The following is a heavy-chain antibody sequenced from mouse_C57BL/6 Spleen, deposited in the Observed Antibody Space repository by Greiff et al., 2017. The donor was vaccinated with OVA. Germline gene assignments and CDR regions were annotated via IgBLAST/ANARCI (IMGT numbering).Heavy chain of an antibody. CDR1: GYTFTDYN. D-gene: IGHD1-1*01. V-gene: IGHV1-18*01. CDR3: ARRGYYPFAY. Sequence: EVKLQQSGPELVKPGASVKITCKASGYTFTDYNMDWVKQSHGKSLEWIGDINPNNGGTIYNQKFKGKATLNVDKSSSTAYMELRSLTSEDTAVYYCARRGYYPFAYWGQGTLVTVSA. J-gene: IGHJ3*01. CDR2: INPNNGGT.